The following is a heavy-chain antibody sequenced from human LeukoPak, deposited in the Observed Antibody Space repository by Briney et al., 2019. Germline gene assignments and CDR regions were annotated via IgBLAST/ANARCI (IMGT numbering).Heavy chain of an antibody. J-gene: IGHJ6*03. CDR2: INPNSGGT. CDR1: GYTFTGYY. D-gene: IGHD2-2*01. CDR3: ARVDIVVVPAAIQHYYYYYMDV. V-gene: IGHV1-2*02. Sequence: ASVKVSCKASGYTFTGYYMHWVRQAPGQGLEWMGWINPNSGGTNYAQKFQGRVTMTRDTSISTAYMELSRLRSDDTAVYYCARVDIVVVPAAIQHYYYYYMDVWGKGTTVTVSS.